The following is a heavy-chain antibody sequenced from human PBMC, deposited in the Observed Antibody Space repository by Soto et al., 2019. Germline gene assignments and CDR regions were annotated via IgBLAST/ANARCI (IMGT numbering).Heavy chain of an antibody. J-gene: IGHJ5*02. V-gene: IGHV1-3*01. CDR1: GYTFTSYA. Sequence: ASVKVSCKASGYTFTSYAMHWVRQAPGQRLEWMGWINAGNGNTKYSQKFQGRVTIIRDTSASTAYMELSGLRSEDTAVYYCARDRPYGSGSYYNYWFDPWGQGTLVTVSS. CDR2: INAGNGNT. CDR3: ARDRPYGSGSYYNYWFDP. D-gene: IGHD3-10*01.